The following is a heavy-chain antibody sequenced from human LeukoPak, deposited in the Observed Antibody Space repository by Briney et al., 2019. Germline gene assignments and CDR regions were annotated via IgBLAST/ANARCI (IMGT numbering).Heavy chain of an antibody. CDR3: AKATSGSYVFGLDY. CDR2: ISPTGSTT. D-gene: IGHD1-26*01. Sequence: GGSLRLSCTASGFSFSGHWMHWARQLPGKGLVWVSRISPTGSTTSYADSVKGRFTISRDNSKNTLYLQMNSLRAEDTAVYYCAKATSGSYVFGLDYWGQGTLVTVSS. V-gene: IGHV3-74*01. J-gene: IGHJ4*02. CDR1: GFSFSGHW.